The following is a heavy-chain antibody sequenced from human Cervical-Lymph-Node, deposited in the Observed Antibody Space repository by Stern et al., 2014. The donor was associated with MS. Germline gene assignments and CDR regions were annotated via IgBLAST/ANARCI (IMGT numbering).Heavy chain of an antibody. Sequence: VQLVESGGNVVQPGRSLRLSCSASGFMFSTYAMHWVRQAPGKGLEWVAGISFDENHHYYADYVEGRFTITRDNSNNTLFLQMNSLRVEDTAVYYCARSEQWLGYFDSWGQGTLVTVSS. CDR2: ISFDENHH. CDR1: GFMFSTYA. D-gene: IGHD6-19*01. CDR3: ARSEQWLGYFDS. V-gene: IGHV3-30*04. J-gene: IGHJ4*02.